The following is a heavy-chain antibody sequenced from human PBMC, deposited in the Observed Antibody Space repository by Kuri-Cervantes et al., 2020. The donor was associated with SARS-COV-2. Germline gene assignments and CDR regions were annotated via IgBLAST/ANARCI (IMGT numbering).Heavy chain of an antibody. CDR2: IRSKAYGGTT. D-gene: IGHD3-3*01. CDR1: GFSLSRYT. CDR3: TRYDFWSGYYGYMDV. V-gene: IGHV3-49*04. Sequence: GESLKISCAASGFSLSRYTMNWVRQAPGKGLEWVGFIRSKAYGGTTEYAASVKGRFTISRDDSKSIAYLQMNSLKTEDTAVYYCTRYDFWSGYYGYMDVWGKGTTVTVSS. J-gene: IGHJ6*03.